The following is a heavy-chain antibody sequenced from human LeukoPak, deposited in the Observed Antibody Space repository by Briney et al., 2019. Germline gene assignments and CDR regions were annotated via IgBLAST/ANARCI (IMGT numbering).Heavy chain of an antibody. J-gene: IGHJ4*02. V-gene: IGHV1-18*01. D-gene: IGHD3-10*01. CDR2: ISAYNGNT. CDR3: AAHSFSYYEY. CDR1: GYTFTTYY. Sequence: ASVKVSCKTSGYTFTTYYITWVRQPPGQGLEWMGWISAYNGNTNYAQKLQGRVTMTTDTSTSTVYMELRSLRSDGTAMYYCAAHSFSYYEYWGQGTLVTVSS.